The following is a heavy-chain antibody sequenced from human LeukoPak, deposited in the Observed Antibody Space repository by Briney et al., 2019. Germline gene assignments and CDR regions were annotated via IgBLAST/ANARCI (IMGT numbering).Heavy chain of an antibody. CDR2: ISYDEINK. J-gene: IGHJ4*02. CDR3: AKDLRLRASYYFDD. D-gene: IGHD4-17*01. CDR1: GFTFSTYA. Sequence: PGRSLRLSCAASGFTFSTYAMHWVRQGPGKGLEWVAVISYDEINKFYSESVKGRFLISRDNSKNTLYLQMNSLGAEDTAVYYCAKDLRLRASYYFDDWGQGTLVTVSS. V-gene: IGHV3-30-3*01.